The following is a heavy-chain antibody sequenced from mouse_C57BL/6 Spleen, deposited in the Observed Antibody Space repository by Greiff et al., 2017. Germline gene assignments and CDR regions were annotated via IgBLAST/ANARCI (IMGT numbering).Heavy chain of an antibody. V-gene: IGHV2-6-1*01. CDR1: GFSLTSYG. Sequence: VQVVESGPGLVAPSQSLSITCTVSGFSLTSYGVHWVRQPPGKGLEWLVVIWSDGSTTYNSALKSRLSISKDNSKSQVFLKMKSLQTDDTAMYYCARHDYDVGYAMDYWGQGTSVTVSS. D-gene: IGHD2-4*01. CDR2: IWSDGST. CDR3: ARHDYDVGYAMDY. J-gene: IGHJ4*01.